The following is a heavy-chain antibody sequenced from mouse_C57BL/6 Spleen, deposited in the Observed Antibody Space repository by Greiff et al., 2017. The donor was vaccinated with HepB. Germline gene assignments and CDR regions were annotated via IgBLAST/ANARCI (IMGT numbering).Heavy chain of an antibody. J-gene: IGHJ4*01. D-gene: IGHD2-5*01. CDR1: GFTFSSYA. Sequence: EVKLVESGGGLVKPGGSLKLSCAASGFTFSSYAMSWVRQTPEKRLEWVATISDGGSYTYYPDNVKGRFTISRDNAKNNLYLQMSHLKSEDTAMYYCARDLMYSNYGAMDYWGQGTSVTVSS. CDR2: ISDGGSYT. CDR3: ARDLMYSNYGAMDY. V-gene: IGHV5-4*01.